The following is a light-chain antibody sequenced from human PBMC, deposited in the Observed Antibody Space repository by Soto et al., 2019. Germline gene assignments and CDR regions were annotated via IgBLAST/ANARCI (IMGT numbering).Light chain of an antibody. CDR1: QSLGSSY. J-gene: IGKJ5*01. CDR3: QQYGSSPIT. V-gene: IGKV3-20*01. CDR2: GAS. Sequence: EIVLTQSPGTLSLSPGEGATLSCRASQSLGSSYLAWYQQKPGQAPRLLIYGASNRATGIPDRFSGSGSGTDFTLTISRLEPEDFAVYYCQQYGSSPITFGQGTRLEIK.